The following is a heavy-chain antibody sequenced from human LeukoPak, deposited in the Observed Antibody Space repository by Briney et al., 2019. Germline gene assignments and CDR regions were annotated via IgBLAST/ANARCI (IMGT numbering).Heavy chain of an antibody. CDR1: GFTFSSYA. CDR2: ISGSGSST. Sequence: GGSLRLSCAASGFTFSSYAMSWVRQTPGKGLEWVSTISGSGSSTYYADSVKGRFTISRDNSKNTLYLQMNSLRAEDTAFYYCASSRTERGYSFGYGYWGQGTLVTVSS. V-gene: IGHV3-23*01. D-gene: IGHD5-18*01. J-gene: IGHJ4*02. CDR3: ASSRTERGYSFGYGY.